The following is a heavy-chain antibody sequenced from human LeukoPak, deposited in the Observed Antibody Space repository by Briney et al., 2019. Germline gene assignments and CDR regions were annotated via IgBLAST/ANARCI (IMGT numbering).Heavy chain of an antibody. CDR2: IVTSGSTI. Sequence: GGSLRLSCAASGFTFSGYSMNWVRQAPGKGLEWVSYIVTSGSTIYYADSVKGRFTISRDNAKNSLYLQMNSLRDEDTAVYYCARILVLTLDYWGQGALVTVYS. CDR3: ARILVLTLDY. D-gene: IGHD5/OR15-5a*01. V-gene: IGHV3-48*02. J-gene: IGHJ4*02. CDR1: GFTFSGYS.